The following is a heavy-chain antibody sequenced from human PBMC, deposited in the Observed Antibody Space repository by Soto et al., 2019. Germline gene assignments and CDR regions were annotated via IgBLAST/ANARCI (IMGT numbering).Heavy chain of an antibody. CDR3: AREGRSSYYGMDV. J-gene: IGHJ6*02. Sequence: PGGSLRLSCAASGVTLSDHYMDWVRQAPGKGLEWVGRTRNKANSYITEYAASVKDRFSISRDDSKNAVYLQMNSLNSDDTAVYFCAREGRSSYYGMDVWGQGTTVTVSS. D-gene: IGHD3-10*01. CDR2: TRNKANSYIT. V-gene: IGHV3-72*01. CDR1: GVTLSDHY.